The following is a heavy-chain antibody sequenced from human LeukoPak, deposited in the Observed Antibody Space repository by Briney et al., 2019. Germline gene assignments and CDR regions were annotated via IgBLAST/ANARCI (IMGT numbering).Heavy chain of an antibody. CDR3: ARVHQPPYSSGWYKRYYGMDV. V-gene: IGHV1-18*01. Sequence: GASVKVSCKASGYTFTSYGISWVRQAPGQGLEWMGWISAYNGNTNYAQKLQGRVTMTTDTSTSTAYMELRSLRSDDTAVYYCARVHQPPYSSGWYKRYYGMDVWGQGTTVTVSS. D-gene: IGHD6-19*01. CDR2: ISAYNGNT. CDR1: GYTFTSYG. J-gene: IGHJ6*02.